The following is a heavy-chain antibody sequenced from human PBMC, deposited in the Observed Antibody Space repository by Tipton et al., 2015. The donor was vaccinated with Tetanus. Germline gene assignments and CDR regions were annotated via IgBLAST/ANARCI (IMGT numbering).Heavy chain of an antibody. Sequence: TLSLTCTIYGGSFSGYYWSWIRQPPGRGLEWIGEIHPSGSTNYNSSLKRRVTLSQDTSKSQFSLKVNSVTAADTAVCYCARGVDRTTNGIEWGQGTLVSVSS. D-gene: IGHD2/OR15-2a*01. V-gene: IGHV4-34*01. CDR1: GGSFSGYY. CDR2: IHPSGST. CDR3: ARGVDRTTNGIE. J-gene: IGHJ4*02.